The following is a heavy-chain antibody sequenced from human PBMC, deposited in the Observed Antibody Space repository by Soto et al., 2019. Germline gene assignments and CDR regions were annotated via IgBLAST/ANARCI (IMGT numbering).Heavy chain of an antibody. CDR3: ARDLSSPYSSSWYASYMDV. Sequence: GGSLRLSCAASGFTFSSYSMNWVRQAPGKGLEWVSYISSSSSTIYYADSVKGRFTISRDNAKNSLYLQMNSLSAEDTAVYYCARDLSSPYSSSWYASYMDVWGKGTTVTVSS. CDR2: ISSSSSTI. J-gene: IGHJ6*03. CDR1: GFTFSSYS. V-gene: IGHV3-48*01. D-gene: IGHD6-13*01.